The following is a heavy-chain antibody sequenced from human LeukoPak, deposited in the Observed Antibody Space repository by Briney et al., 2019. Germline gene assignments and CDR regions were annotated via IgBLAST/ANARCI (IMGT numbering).Heavy chain of an antibody. CDR1: GGSISSGGYN. CDR2: IFFSGST. J-gene: IGHJ3*02. V-gene: IGHV4-31*03. Sequence: SETLSLTCSVSGGSISSGGYNWSWIRQLPGKGLEWIGYIFFSGSTNYNPSLKSRVTISLDTSKTQFSLSLSPVTDADTAMYYCARESPATTGSSDMKNAFDIWGHGTMVTVSS. CDR3: ARESPATTGSSDMKNAFDI. D-gene: IGHD1-1*01.